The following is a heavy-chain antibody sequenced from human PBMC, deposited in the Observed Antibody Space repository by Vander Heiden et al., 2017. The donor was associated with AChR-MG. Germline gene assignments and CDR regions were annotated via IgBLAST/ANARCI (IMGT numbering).Heavy chain of an antibody. D-gene: IGHD1-1*01. J-gene: IGHJ6*02. CDR1: GGPISSYH. V-gene: IGHV4-59*01. CDR3: ARLQRGPSAGGDYYYGMDV. Sequence: QVQLQESGPGPVKPSETLSLTCTVSGGPISSYHWSWIRQHPGKGLEWSGYIYYSGSTNYNPSLKSRVTISVDTSKNQFSLKLSSVTAADTAVYYCARLQRGPSAGGDYYYGMDVWGQGTTVTVSS. CDR2: IYYSGST.